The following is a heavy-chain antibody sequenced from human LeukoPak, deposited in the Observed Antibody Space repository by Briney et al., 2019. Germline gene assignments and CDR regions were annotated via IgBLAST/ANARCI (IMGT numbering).Heavy chain of an antibody. CDR3: ARGPGYCSGGSCKDEVGYYYYYYYMDV. V-gene: IGHV1-2*06. Sequence: ASVKVSCKASGYTFTDYYMHWVRQAPGQGLEWMGRINPNSGGTNYAQKFQGRVTMTRDTSISTAYMELSRLRSDDTAVYYCARGPGYCSGGSCKDEVGYYYYYYYMDVWGKGTTVTVSS. J-gene: IGHJ6*03. D-gene: IGHD2-15*01. CDR2: INPNSGGT. CDR1: GYTFTDYY.